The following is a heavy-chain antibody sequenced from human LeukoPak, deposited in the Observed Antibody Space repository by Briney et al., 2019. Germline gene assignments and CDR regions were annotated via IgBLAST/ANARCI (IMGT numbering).Heavy chain of an antibody. CDR1: GYSFTSYW. D-gene: IGHD6-19*01. Sequence: HGESLKISCKGSGYSFTSYWIGWVRQMPGKGLEWMGVIYPGDSDVRYSPSFQGQVTISADKSISTAYLQWSSLKASDTAMYYCARCISSGWRAIDYWGQGTLVTVSS. CDR2: IYPGDSDV. J-gene: IGHJ4*02. CDR3: ARCISSGWRAIDY. V-gene: IGHV5-51*01.